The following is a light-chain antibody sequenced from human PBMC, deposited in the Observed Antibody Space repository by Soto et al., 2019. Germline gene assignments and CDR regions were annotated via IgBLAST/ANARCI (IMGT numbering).Light chain of an antibody. CDR3: MQGSHLPPIT. Sequence: DVAVTQSHISLPVTLGQAASISCRSGQSLVYSDGNTYLSWFQQRPGQSPRRLIYKVSNRDAGVPDRFSGSGSGTDFTLKISRVEAEDVGVYYCMQGSHLPPITFGQGTRLEIK. J-gene: IGKJ5*01. CDR1: QSLVYSDGNTY. CDR2: KVS. V-gene: IGKV2-30*01.